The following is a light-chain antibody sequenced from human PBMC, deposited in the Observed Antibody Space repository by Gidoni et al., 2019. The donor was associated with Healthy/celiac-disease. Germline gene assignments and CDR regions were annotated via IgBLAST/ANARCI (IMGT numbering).Light chain of an antibody. CDR2: AAS. CDR3: QQSYSTPFT. Sequence: IQMTQSPSSLSASVGDTVTITCRASQSISSYLNWYQQKPGNAPKLLIYAASSLQSGVPSRFSGSGSGTDFTLTISSLQPEDFATYYCQQSYSTPFTFXPXTKVDIK. J-gene: IGKJ3*01. CDR1: QSISSY. V-gene: IGKV1-39*01.